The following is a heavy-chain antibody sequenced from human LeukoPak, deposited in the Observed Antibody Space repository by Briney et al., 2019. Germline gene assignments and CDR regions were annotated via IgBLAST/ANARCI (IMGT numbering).Heavy chain of an antibody. Sequence: GRSLRLSCAASGFTFSSYAMSWVRQAPGKGLEWVSAISGSGGSTYYADSVKGRFTISRDNSKNTLYLQMNSLRAEDTAVYYCANLDSSGFSLDYWGQGTLVTVSS. V-gene: IGHV3-23*01. CDR2: ISGSGGST. CDR1: GFTFSSYA. J-gene: IGHJ4*02. D-gene: IGHD3-22*01. CDR3: ANLDSSGFSLDY.